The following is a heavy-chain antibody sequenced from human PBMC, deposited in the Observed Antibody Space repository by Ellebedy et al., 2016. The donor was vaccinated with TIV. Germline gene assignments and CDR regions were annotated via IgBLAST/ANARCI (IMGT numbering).Heavy chain of an antibody. D-gene: IGHD6-13*01. V-gene: IGHV1-3*01. CDR2: INAGNGNT. J-gene: IGHJ4*02. Sequence: AASVKVSCKASGYTFTRNAMHWVRQAPGQSLGWMGWINAGNGNTKYSQKFQGRVTITRDTSANTAYMELSSLRSEDTAVYYCARAVITAAGIQPNFDYWGQGTLVTVSS. CDR3: ARAVITAAGIQPNFDY. CDR1: GYTFTRNA.